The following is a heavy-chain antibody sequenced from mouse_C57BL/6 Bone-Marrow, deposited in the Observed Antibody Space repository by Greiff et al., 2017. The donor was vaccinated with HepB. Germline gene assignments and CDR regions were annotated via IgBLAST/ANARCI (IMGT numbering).Heavy chain of an antibody. J-gene: IGHJ1*03. CDR3: ARIAGLSYGREDWYFDV. CDR1: GFSLTSYA. D-gene: IGHD1-1*01. CDR2: IWTGGGT. Sequence: QVQLQQSGPGLVAPSQSLSITCTVSGFSLTSYAISWVRQPPGKGLEWLGVIWTGGGTNYNSALKSRLSISKDNSKSQVFLKMTSLQTDDTAGYYCARIAGLSYGREDWYFDVWGTGTTVTVSS. V-gene: IGHV2-9-1*01.